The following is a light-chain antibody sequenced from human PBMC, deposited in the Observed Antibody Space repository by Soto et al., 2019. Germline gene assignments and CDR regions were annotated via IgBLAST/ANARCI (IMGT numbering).Light chain of an antibody. CDR2: EVN. V-gene: IGLV2-8*01. Sequence: QSVLTQPPSASGSPGQSVAISCTGTSSDVGGYNYVSWYQQHPGKAPTLMIYEVNKRPSGVPDRFSGSKSGNPASLTVSGLQAEDEADYYCSSYAGSSNVFGTGTKLTVL. CDR3: SSYAGSSNV. J-gene: IGLJ1*01. CDR1: SSDVGGYNY.